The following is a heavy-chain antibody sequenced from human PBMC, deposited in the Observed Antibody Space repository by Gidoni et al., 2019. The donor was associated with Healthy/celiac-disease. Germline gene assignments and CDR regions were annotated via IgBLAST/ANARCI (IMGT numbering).Heavy chain of an antibody. CDR1: GCSISTFY. CDR2: SDTSGST. J-gene: IGHJ4*02. D-gene: IGHD3-10*01. V-gene: IGHV4-4*07. CDR3: ARDEITMVRGVIFYYFDY. Sequence: QLQESAPGPVKPSETLSLTCTVAGCSISTFYWGGIRQPAGKGLEWIGRSDTSGSTHYNPSLKSRVTMSVDTSKNQFSLKLSSVTAADTAVYYCARDEITMVRGVIFYYFDYWGQGTLVTVSS.